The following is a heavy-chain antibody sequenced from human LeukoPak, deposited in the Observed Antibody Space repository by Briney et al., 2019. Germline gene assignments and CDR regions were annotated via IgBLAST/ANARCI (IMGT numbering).Heavy chain of an antibody. D-gene: IGHD5-24*01. J-gene: IGHJ4*02. CDR1: GGSISSGSYY. V-gene: IGHV4-61*02. Sequence: SETLSLTCTVSGGSISSGSYYWSWIRQPAGKGLEWIGRIYTSGSTNYNPSLKSRVTISVDTSKNQFSLKLTSVTAADTTVYYCARAGGYNSPFAYWGQGTLVTVSS. CDR2: IYTSGST. CDR3: ARAGGYNSPFAY.